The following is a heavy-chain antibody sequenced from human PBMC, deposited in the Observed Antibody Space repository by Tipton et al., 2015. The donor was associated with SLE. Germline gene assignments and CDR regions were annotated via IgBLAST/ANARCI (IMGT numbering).Heavy chain of an antibody. D-gene: IGHD3-22*01. V-gene: IGHV1-69*01. CDR1: GGTFSTYA. CDR3: ARDRRKYYYDSSGYRDGFDI. CDR2: IIPIFGTA. J-gene: IGHJ3*02. Sequence: QLVQSGAEVKKPGSSVKVSCKASGGTFSTYAISWVRQAPGQGLEWMGGIIPIFGTANYAQKLQGRVTITADESTSTVYMELSSLRSEDTAVYYCARDRRKYYYDSSGYRDGFDIWGQGTMVTVSS.